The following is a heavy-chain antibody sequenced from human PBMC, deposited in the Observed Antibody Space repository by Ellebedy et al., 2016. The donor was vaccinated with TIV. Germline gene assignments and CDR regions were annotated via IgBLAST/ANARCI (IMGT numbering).Heavy chain of an antibody. V-gene: IGHV3-30*03. D-gene: IGHD6-25*01. CDR2: ISADGTIT. Sequence: GESLKISXAASGFNFNKYAMHWVRQAPGKGLEWVAVISADGTITYYSDPVKGRFTISKESSKNTVYLQTDSLRPEDTAVYYCAREGAASYLSFDSWGQGTLVIVSS. J-gene: IGHJ4*02. CDR3: AREGAASYLSFDS. CDR1: GFNFNKYA.